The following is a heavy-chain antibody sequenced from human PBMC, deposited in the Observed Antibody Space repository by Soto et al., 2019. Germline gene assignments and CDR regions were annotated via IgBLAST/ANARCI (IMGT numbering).Heavy chain of an antibody. D-gene: IGHD3-16*01. CDR1: GFTFSSYG. Sequence: LRLSCAASGFTFSSYGIHWVRQAPGKGLEWVAVKWFDGSNENYADSVKGRFTISRDNSKNTVYLQMNSLRAEDTAVYYCARDMGAGASAMDV. V-gene: IGHV3-33*01. CDR2: KWFDGSNE. J-gene: IGHJ6*01. CDR3: ARDMGAGASAMDV.